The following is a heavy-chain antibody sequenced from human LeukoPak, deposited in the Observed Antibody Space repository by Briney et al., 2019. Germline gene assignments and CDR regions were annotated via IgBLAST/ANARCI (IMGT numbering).Heavy chain of an antibody. CDR1: GFAFRSYG. D-gene: IGHD3-22*01. CDR2: VSGSGGST. V-gene: IGHV3-23*01. Sequence: GGSLRLSCAASGFAFRSYGMSWVRQAPGKGLDWVSAVSGSGGSTHYADSVTGRFTDSRDNSKNTLYLQMNSLRAEDTAVYYCAKDRYYDNSGDHYESEYWGQGTLVTVSS. CDR3: AKDRYYDNSGDHYESEY. J-gene: IGHJ4*02.